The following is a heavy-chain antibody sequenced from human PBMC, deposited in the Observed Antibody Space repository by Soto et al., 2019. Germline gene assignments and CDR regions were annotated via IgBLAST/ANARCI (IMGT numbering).Heavy chain of an antibody. D-gene: IGHD3-22*01. J-gene: IGHJ4*02. CDR2: INHSGST. V-gene: IGHV4-34*01. CDR3: ATVYDSSGAIDY. CDR1: GGSFSGYY. Sequence: PSETLSLTCAVYGGSFSGYYWSWIRQPPGKGLEWIGEINHSGSTNYNPSLKSRVTISVDTSKNQFSLKLSSVTAAYTAVYYCATVYDSSGAIDYWGQGTLVAVSS.